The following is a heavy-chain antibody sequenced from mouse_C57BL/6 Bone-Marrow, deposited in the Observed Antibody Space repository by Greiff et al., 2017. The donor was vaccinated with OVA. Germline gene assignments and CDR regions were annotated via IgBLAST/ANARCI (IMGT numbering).Heavy chain of an antibody. CDR3: ARDTTEGRYFDV. V-gene: IGHV1-50*01. D-gene: IGHD1-1*01. CDR2: IDPSDSYT. Sequence: QVQLQQPGAELVKPGASVKLSCKASGYTFTSYWMQWVKQRPGQGLEWIGEIDPSDSYTNYNQKFKGKATLTVDTSSSTAYMQRSSLTSEDSAVYYCARDTTEGRYFDVWGTGTTVTVSS. J-gene: IGHJ1*03. CDR1: GYTFTSYW.